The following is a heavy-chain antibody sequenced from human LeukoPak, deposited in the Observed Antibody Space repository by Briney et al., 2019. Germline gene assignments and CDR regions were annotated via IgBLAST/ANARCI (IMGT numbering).Heavy chain of an antibody. CDR3: AKGYGDYFGY. CDR1: GFTFSNYG. CDR2: ISGSGGST. V-gene: IGHV3-23*01. J-gene: IGHJ4*02. Sequence: PGRSLRLSCAASGFTFSNYGMHWVRQAPGKGLEWVSAISGSGGSTYYADSVKGRFTISRDNSKNTLYLQMNSLRAEDTAVYYCAKGYGDYFGYWGQGTLVTVSS. D-gene: IGHD4-17*01.